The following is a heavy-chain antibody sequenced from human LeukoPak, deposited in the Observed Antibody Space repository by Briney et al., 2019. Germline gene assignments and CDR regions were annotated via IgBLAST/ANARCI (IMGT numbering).Heavy chain of an antibody. D-gene: IGHD3-10*01. Sequence: GGSLRLSCAASGFTFSSYEMNWVRQAPGKGLEWVSYISSSGSTIYYADSVKGRFTTTRDNAKNSLYLQMNSLRAEDTAVYYCARDQQGELLWFGELSYYYGMDVWGKGTTVTVSS. J-gene: IGHJ6*04. CDR3: ARDQQGELLWFGELSYYYGMDV. CDR1: GFTFSSYE. CDR2: ISSSGSTI. V-gene: IGHV3-48*03.